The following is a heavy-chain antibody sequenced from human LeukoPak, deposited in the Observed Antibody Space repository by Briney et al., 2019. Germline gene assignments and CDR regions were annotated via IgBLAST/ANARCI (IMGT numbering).Heavy chain of an antibody. J-gene: IGHJ4*02. V-gene: IGHV1-18*01. CDR1: GYTFISYG. D-gene: IGHD6-19*01. CDR2: ISAYNGNT. CDR3: ARAVRSYSSGGDADY. Sequence: GASVKVSCKASGYTFISYGISWVRQAPGQGLEWMGWISAYNGNTNYAQKLQGRVTMTTDTSTSTAYMELRSLRSDDTAVYYCARAVRSYSSGGDADYWGQGTLVTVSS.